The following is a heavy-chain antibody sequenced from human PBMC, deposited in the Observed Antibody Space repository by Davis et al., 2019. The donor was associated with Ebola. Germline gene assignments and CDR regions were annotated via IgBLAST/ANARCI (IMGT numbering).Heavy chain of an antibody. J-gene: IGHJ4*02. Sequence: GESLKISCAASGFTFSSYSMNWVRQAPGKGPEWVSCISSSSSYIYYADSVKGRFTISRDNAKNSLYLQMNSLRAEDTAVYYCARARGYFGSGILGYWGQGTLVTVSS. CDR3: ARARGYFGSGILGY. CDR1: GFTFSSYS. V-gene: IGHV3-21*01. D-gene: IGHD3-10*01. CDR2: ISSSSSYI.